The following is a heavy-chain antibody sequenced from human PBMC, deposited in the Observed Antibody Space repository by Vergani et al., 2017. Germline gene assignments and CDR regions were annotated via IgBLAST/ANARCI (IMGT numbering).Heavy chain of an antibody. CDR2: IWYDGSNK. CDR3: ARGPGYYYVGYFQH. CDR1: GFTFSSYG. Sequence: VQLLESGGGSAQPGESLRLSCAASGFTFSSYGMHWVRQAPGKGLEWVAVIWYDGSNKYYADSVKGRFTISRDNSKNTLYLQMNSLRAEDTAVYYCARGPGYYYVGYFQHWGQGTLVTVSS. V-gene: IGHV3-33*01. D-gene: IGHD3-10*02. J-gene: IGHJ1*01.